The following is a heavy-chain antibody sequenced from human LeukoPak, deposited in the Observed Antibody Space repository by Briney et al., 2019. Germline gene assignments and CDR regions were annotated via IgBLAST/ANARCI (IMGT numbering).Heavy chain of an antibody. V-gene: IGHV3-43D*03. CDR2: ISWDGGST. J-gene: IGHJ4*02. CDR3: AREQTYYDFWSGYLYYFDY. D-gene: IGHD3-3*01. Sequence: PGGSLRLSCAASGFTFDDYAMHWVRQAPGKGLEWVSLISWDGGSTYYADSVKGRFTISRDNAKNSLYLQMNSLRAEDTAVYYCAREQTYYDFWSGYLYYFDYWGQGTLVTVSS. CDR1: GFTFDDYA.